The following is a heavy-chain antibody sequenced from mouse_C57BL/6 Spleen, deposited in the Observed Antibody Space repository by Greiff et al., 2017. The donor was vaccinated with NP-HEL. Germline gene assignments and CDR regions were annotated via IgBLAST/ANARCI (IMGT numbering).Heavy chain of an antibody. CDR1: GYAFSSSW. D-gene: IGHD2-1*01. J-gene: IGHJ2*01. Sequence: QVQLKESGPELVKPGASVKISCKASGYAFSSSWMNWVKQRPGKGLEWIGRIYPGDGDTNYNGKFKGKATLTADKSSSTAYMQLSSLTSEDSAVYFCARKDGNAGYYFDYWGQGTTLTVSS. V-gene: IGHV1-82*01. CDR2: IYPGDGDT. CDR3: ARKDGNAGYYFDY.